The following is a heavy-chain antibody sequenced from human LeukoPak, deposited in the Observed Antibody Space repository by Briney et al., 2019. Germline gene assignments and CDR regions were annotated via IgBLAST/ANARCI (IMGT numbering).Heavy chain of an antibody. Sequence: PGGSLRLSCAASGFTFSDYYMSWVRQAPGKGLAWVSRIKSDGSSTNYADSVKGRFTISRDNAKNTLYLQMNSLRAEDTAVYYCARDGMYGSSSYYYYMDVWGKGTTVTVSS. J-gene: IGHJ6*03. CDR3: ARDGMYGSSSYYYYMDV. CDR2: IKSDGSST. CDR1: GFTFSDYY. V-gene: IGHV3-74*01. D-gene: IGHD6-6*01.